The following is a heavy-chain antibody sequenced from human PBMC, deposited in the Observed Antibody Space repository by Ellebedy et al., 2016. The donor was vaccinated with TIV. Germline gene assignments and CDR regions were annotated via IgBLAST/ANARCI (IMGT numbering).Heavy chain of an antibody. V-gene: IGHV3-9*01. CDR2: ISWNSGSI. CDR1: GFTFDDYA. J-gene: IGHJ4*02. CDR3: AKDMRPTGVY. Sequence: GGSLRLSCAASGFTFDDYAMHWVRQAPGKSLEWVSGISWNSGSIGYADSVKGRFTISRDNAKNSLYLQMTSLTTEDTGLYYCAKDMRPTGVYWGQGTLVTVSS. D-gene: IGHD3-10*01.